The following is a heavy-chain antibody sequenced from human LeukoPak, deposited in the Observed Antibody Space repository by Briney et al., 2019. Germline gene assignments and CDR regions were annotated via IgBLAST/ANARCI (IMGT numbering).Heavy chain of an antibody. D-gene: IGHD1-1*01. CDR2: IKTTLYGGTT. Sequence: GGSLRLSCAASGFALGDFAMNWIRQAPGQGLEWVGFIKTTLYGGTTEYAASVKGRFTISRDDSKAIAYLQMNSLKTEDTAVYYCTRDHRDDWNPGYYFDYWGQGTLVTVSS. CDR3: TRDHRDDWNPGYYFDY. J-gene: IGHJ4*02. V-gene: IGHV3-49*03. CDR1: GFALGDFA.